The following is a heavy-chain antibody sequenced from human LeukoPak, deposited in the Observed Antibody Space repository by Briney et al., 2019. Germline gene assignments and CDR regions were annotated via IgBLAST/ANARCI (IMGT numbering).Heavy chain of an antibody. J-gene: IGHJ4*02. D-gene: IGHD5-18*01. CDR1: RFTFSTYY. CDR3: ARDLGGYSYGSHFDY. V-gene: IGHV3-21*01. CDR2: ITTSSSYI. Sequence: GSLRLSCAASRFTFSTYYMNWVRQAPGKGLEWVSSITTSSSYIYYADSVKGRFTISRDNAKNSLYLQMNSLRAEDTAVYYCARDLGGYSYGSHFDYWGQGTLVTVSS.